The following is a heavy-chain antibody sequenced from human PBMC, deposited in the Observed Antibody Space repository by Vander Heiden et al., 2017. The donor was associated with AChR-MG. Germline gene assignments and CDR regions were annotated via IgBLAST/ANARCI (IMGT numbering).Heavy chain of an antibody. V-gene: IGHV3-33*01. CDR1: GSTCSNYG. Sequence: QVPLVESGGGVVQPGRSLRLSCAASGSTCSNYGMHWVRHAPGKGLEWVAFIWSDGRDKNSADSVKGRFTISRDNSKNKVYLQMNSLRAEDTAVYYCARDSDDSSMALSSDFDFWGQGTLVTVSS. CDR3: ARDSDDSSMALSSDFDF. CDR2: IWSDGRDK. D-gene: IGHD3-16*01. J-gene: IGHJ4*02.